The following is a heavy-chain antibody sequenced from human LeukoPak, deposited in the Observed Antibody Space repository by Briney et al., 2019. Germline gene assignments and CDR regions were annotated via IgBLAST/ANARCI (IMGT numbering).Heavy chain of an antibody. CDR1: GFTFNRYG. V-gene: IGHV3-30*02. Sequence: GGSLRLSCAASGFTFNRYGMHWVRQAPGKGLGWVAYIGHDGSNKYYADSVKGRFTISRDSSKNTLYLQMNSLRAEDTAVYYCARDVRIVYFDRSPDYWGQGTLVTVSS. CDR3: ARDVRIVYFDRSPDY. J-gene: IGHJ4*02. CDR2: IGHDGSNK. D-gene: IGHD3-22*01.